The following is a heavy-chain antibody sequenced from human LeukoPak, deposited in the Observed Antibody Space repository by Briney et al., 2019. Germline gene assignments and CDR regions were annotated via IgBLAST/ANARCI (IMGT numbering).Heavy chain of an antibody. J-gene: IGHJ5*02. CDR1: GYTFTSNW. CDR2: INPNSGVT. CDR3: TRDHSRDDVCWWFDP. D-gene: IGHD5-24*01. V-gene: IGHV1-46*01. Sequence: ASVKVSCKASGYTFTSNWMHWVRQAPGQGLEWMGVINPNSGVTVYAQKFQGRITISRDKSMSTVYMELSSLRSDDTAVYHCTRDHSRDDVCWWFDPWRQATQLTVSS.